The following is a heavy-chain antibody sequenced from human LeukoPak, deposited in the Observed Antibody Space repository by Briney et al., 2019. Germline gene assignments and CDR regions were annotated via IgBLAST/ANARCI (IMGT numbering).Heavy chain of an antibody. CDR1: GYTFTDYY. D-gene: IGHD2-8*02. CDR2: INAKSGDT. J-gene: IGHJ4*02. V-gene: IGHV1-2*02. Sequence: SVKVSCKASGYTFTDYYMHWVRQAPGQGIEWMGWINAKSGDTKYAQKFQARVPMTRDTSITTTYMEVSRLSSDDPAVYYCARQNTGQLDYWGQGTLVTAS. CDR3: ARQNTGQLDY.